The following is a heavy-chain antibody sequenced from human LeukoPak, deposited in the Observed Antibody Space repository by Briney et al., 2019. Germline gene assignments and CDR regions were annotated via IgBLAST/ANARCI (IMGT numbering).Heavy chain of an antibody. CDR1: GFTFSSYA. V-gene: IGHV3-30*04. CDR3: ARDGGEGLWFGELLDP. J-gene: IGHJ5*02. Sequence: GGSLRLSCAASGFTFSSYAMHWVRQAPGKGLEWVAVISYDGSNKYYADSVKGRFTISRDNSKNTLYLQMNSLRAEDTAVYYCARDGGEGLWFGELLDPWGQGTLATVSS. D-gene: IGHD3-10*01. CDR2: ISYDGSNK.